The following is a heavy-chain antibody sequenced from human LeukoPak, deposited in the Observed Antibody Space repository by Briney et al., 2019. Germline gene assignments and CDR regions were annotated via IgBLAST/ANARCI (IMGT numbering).Heavy chain of an antibody. CDR2: IIPIFGTA. CDR3: ASVYDFSGWYYYYYMDV. J-gene: IGHJ6*03. V-gene: IGHV1-69*05. CDR1: GGTFSSYA. Sequence: SVKVSCKASGGTFSSYAISWVRQAPGQGLEWMGGIIPIFGTANYAQKFQGVVTITTDESTSTAYMELSSLRSEDTAVYYCASVYDFSGWYYYYYMDVWGKGTTVTVSS. D-gene: IGHD3-3*01.